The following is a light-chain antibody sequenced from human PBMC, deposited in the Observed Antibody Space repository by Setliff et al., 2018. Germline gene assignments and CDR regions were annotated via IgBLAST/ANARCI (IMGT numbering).Light chain of an antibody. J-gene: IGLJ1*01. CDR3: SSYAGSNNFPYV. CDR1: SSDVGGYNY. CDR2: EVS. V-gene: IGLV2-8*01. Sequence: QSALTQPPSASGSPGQSVTISCTGTSSDVGGYNYVSWYQQHPGKAPKLMIYEVSKRPSGVPDRFSGSKSGNTASLTVSGLQAEDEADYYCSSYAGSNNFPYVFGTGTKGTVL.